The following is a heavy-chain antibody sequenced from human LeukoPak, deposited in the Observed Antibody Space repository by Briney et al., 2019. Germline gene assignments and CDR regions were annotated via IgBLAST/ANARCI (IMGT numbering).Heavy chain of an antibody. CDR2: ISAYNGNR. D-gene: IGHD7-27*01. V-gene: IGHV1-18*01. J-gene: IGHJ4*02. CDR3: ARGSTRNWGKIDY. CDR1: GYTFTSYG. Sequence: ASVTVSCKASGYTFTSYGISWVRLAPGHGLEWMGWISAYNGNRKYEKKLQGRVTMTTDTATSTAYMELSSLRADDTAVYYCARGSTRNWGKIDYWGQGTLGTVSS.